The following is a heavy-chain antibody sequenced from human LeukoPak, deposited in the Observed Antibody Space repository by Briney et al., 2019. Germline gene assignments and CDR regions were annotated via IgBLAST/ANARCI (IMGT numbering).Heavy chain of an antibody. CDR1: GFTFSSYS. Sequence: GGSLGLSCAASGFTFSSYSMNWVRQAPGKGLEWVSSISSSSSYIYYAGSVKGRFTISRDNAKNSLYLQMNSLRAEDTAVYYCARDDGYSYGYLDYWGQGTLVTVSS. D-gene: IGHD5-18*01. CDR2: ISSSSSYI. J-gene: IGHJ4*02. V-gene: IGHV3-21*01. CDR3: ARDDGYSYGYLDY.